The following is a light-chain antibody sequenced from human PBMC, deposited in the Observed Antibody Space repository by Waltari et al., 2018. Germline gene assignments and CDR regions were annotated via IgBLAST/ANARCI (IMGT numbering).Light chain of an antibody. V-gene: IGKV4-1*01. CDR2: WAS. CDR3: HQYSTNPKT. Sequence: DIVMIQSPDSLTVSLGERATIRCRYSQSVLSSSNNKNYLAWYQQKPGQPPKLLIYWASTRESGVPDRFSGSGSGTDFTLTISSLQAEDVAVYYCHQYSTNPKTFGQGTKVEIK. J-gene: IGKJ1*01. CDR1: QSVLSSSNNKNY.